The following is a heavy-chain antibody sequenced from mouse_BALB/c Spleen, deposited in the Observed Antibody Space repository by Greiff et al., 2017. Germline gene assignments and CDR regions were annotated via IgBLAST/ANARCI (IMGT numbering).Heavy chain of an antibody. Sequence: EVKLMESGPGLVKPSQSLSLTCTVTGYSITSDYAWNWIRQFPGNKLEWMGYISYSGSTSYNPSLKSRISITRDTSKNQFFLQLNSVTTEDTATYYCARSGHYGYAMDYWGQGTSVTVSS. J-gene: IGHJ4*01. CDR3: ARSGHYGYAMDY. D-gene: IGHD1-1*01. V-gene: IGHV3-2*02. CDR2: ISYSGST. CDR1: GYSITSDYA.